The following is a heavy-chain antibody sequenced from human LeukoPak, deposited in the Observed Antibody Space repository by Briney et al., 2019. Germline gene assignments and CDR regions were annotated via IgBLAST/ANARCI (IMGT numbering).Heavy chain of an antibody. Sequence: GESLKISCKGSGDSFTSYWIGWVRQMPGKGLGWMGIIYPGDSDTRYSPSFQGQVTISADKSITTAYLQWSSLKASDTAMYYCARASMTTVTAFDYWGQGTLVTVSA. CDR3: ARASMTTVTAFDY. CDR1: GDSFTSYW. J-gene: IGHJ4*02. V-gene: IGHV5-51*01. D-gene: IGHD4-17*01. CDR2: IYPGDSDT.